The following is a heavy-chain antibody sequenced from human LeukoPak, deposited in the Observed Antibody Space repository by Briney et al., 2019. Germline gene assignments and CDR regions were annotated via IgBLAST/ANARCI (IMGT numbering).Heavy chain of an antibody. J-gene: IGHJ5*02. D-gene: IGHD4-17*01. CDR3: AKDKAVTPGWFHP. CDR1: GFTFSSYA. CDR2: ITGRGDST. Sequence: GGSLRLSCAASGFTFSSYAMNWVRQVPGKGLEWVSAITGRGDSTYYADSVKGRFTISRDNSKNTLYLRMNSLRAEDTAVYYCAKDKAVTPGWFHPRGQGTLVTVSS. V-gene: IGHV3-23*01.